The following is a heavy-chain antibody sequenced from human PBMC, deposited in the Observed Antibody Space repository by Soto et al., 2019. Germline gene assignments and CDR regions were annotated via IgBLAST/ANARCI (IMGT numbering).Heavy chain of an antibody. CDR2: IGTMSYSGST. J-gene: IGHJ4*01. CDR3: AKVSPFFDY. D-gene: IGHD4-4*01. V-gene: IGHV4-39*01. Sequence: PEETLSLTCTVSGGSISSSSYYWGWIRQPPGKGLEWIGSIGTMSYSGSTYYNPSLKSRVTISVDTSKNQFSLKLNSVTAADTAVYFCAKVSPFFDYWGQGTLVTVSS. CDR1: GGSISSSSYY.